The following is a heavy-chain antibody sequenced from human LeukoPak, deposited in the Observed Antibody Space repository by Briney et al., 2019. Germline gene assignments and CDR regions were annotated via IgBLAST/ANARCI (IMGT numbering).Heavy chain of an antibody. J-gene: IGHJ4*01. D-gene: IGHD3-9*01. Sequence: PSETLSLTCTVSGGSISIYYWTWIRQIPGKGLEWIGYIYYTGTTSYNPLFESRATISVDTSKNQFSLKLTSVTVADTAVYFCARGEDFERYYLAYWGQGTLVTVSS. CDR3: ARGEDFERYYLAY. CDR2: IYYTGTT. V-gene: IGHV4-59*01. CDR1: GGSISIYY.